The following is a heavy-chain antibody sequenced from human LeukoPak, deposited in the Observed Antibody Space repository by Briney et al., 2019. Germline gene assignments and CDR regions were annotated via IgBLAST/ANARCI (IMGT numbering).Heavy chain of an antibody. Sequence: SETLSLTCTVSGGSISSYYWSWIRQPPGKGLEWIGYIHYSGSTKYKSSLKSRVTISVDTSKNQFSLKLNSVTAADTAVYYCARGKEVITMLRGLKPGYYFDYWGQGTLVTVSS. D-gene: IGHD3-10*01. CDR3: ARGKEVITMLRGLKPGYYFDY. V-gene: IGHV4-59*01. CDR2: IHYSGST. J-gene: IGHJ4*02. CDR1: GGSISSYY.